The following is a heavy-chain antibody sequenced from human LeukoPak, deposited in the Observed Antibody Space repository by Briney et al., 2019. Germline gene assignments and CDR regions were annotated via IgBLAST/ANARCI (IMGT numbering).Heavy chain of an antibody. CDR1: GGSISSYY. V-gene: IGHV4-4*07. Sequence: SETLSLTCTVSGGSISSYYWSWVRQPAGKGPEWIGRIYTSGSTNYNPSLKSRVTISVDTSKNQFSLKLSSVTAADTAVYYCARVYWDSSSPYFDYWGQGTLVTVSS. CDR2: IYTSGST. J-gene: IGHJ4*02. D-gene: IGHD6-13*01. CDR3: ARVYWDSSSPYFDY.